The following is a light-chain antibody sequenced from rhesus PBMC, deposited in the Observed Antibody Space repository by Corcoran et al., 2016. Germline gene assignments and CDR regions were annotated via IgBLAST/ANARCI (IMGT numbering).Light chain of an antibody. J-gene: IGKJ1*01. CDR2: KAS. Sequence: DLQMTQSPSSLSASVGDTVTITCRASQSISSWLDWYQQKPWKAPKLLNYKASRLQSGVPSRFSGSGSGTYFTLTISSLQPEDFATYYGLQYNSSPWTFGQGTKVEIK. CDR3: LQYNSSPWT. V-gene: IGKV1-22*01. CDR1: QSISSW.